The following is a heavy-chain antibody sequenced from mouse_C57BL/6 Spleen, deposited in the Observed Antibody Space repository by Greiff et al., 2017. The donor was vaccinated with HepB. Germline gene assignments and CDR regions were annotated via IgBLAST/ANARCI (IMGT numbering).Heavy chain of an antibody. J-gene: IGHJ3*01. Sequence: EVQLQQSGGGLVQPGGSMKLSCAASGFTFSDAWMDWVRQSPEKGLEWVAEIRNKANNHATYYAESVKGRFTISRDDSKSSVYLQMNSLRAEDTGIYYCTRNYGSSFAWFAYWGQGTLVTVSA. CDR2: IRNKANNHAT. CDR3: TRNYGSSFAWFAY. CDR1: GFTFSDAW. D-gene: IGHD1-1*01. V-gene: IGHV6-6*01.